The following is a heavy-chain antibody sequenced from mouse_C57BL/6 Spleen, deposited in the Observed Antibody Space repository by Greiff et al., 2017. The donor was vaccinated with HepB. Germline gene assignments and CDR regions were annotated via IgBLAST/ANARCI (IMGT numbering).Heavy chain of an antibody. CDR3: ARQGYYGSSYAWYFDV. V-gene: IGHV1-47*01. Sequence: VQLQQSGAELVKPGASVKMSCTASGYTFTTYPLEWMKQNHGKSLEWIGNFHPYNDDTKYNEKFKGKAPLTVEKSSSTVYLELSRLTSDDSAVYYCARQGYYGSSYAWYFDVWGTGTTVTVAS. J-gene: IGHJ1*03. CDR1: GYTFTTYP. D-gene: IGHD1-1*01. CDR2: FHPYNDDT.